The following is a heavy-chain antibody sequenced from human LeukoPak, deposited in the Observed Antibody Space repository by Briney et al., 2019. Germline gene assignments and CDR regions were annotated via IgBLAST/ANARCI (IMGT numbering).Heavy chain of an antibody. CDR2: IYYSGST. J-gene: IGHJ4*02. CDR1: GGSISSSSYY. CDR3: ARHPPPGEQPITSPFDY. Sequence: SGTLSLTCTVSGGSISSSSYYWGWIRQPPGKGLEWIGSIYYSGSTYYNPSLKSRVTISVDTSKNQFSLKLSSVTAADAAVYYCARHPPPGEQPITSPFDYWGQGTLVTVSS. V-gene: IGHV4-39*01. D-gene: IGHD3-16*01.